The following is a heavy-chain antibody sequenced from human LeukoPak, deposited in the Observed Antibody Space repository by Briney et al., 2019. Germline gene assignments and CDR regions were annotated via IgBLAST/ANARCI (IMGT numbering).Heavy chain of an antibody. CDR1: GFTFSSSW. Sequence: PGGSLRLSCAASGFTFSSSWMSWVRQAPGKGLEWVANIKEDGTEEYYVDSVKGRFTISRDNAKNSLYLQMNSLRAEDTAVYYCARGIDEWLYLNYWGQGALVTVSS. CDR2: IKEDGTEE. CDR3: ARGIDEWLYLNY. J-gene: IGHJ4*02. D-gene: IGHD3-3*01. V-gene: IGHV3-7*03.